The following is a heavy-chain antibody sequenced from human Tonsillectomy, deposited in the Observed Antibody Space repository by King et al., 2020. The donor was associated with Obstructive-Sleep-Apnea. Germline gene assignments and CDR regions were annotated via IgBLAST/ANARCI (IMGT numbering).Heavy chain of an antibody. CDR1: GGSISSYY. CDR2: IYYSGST. CDR3: ARGSYCSRTSCYESYYYYGMDV. V-gene: IGHV4-59*01. J-gene: IGHJ6*02. D-gene: IGHD2-2*01. Sequence: VQLQESGPGLVKPSETLSLTCTVSGGSISSYYWSWIRQPPGKGLEWIGYIYYSGSTNYNPSLKSRVTISVDTSKNQFSLKLSSVTAADTAVYYCARGSYCSRTSCYESYYYYGMDVWGQGTTVTVSS.